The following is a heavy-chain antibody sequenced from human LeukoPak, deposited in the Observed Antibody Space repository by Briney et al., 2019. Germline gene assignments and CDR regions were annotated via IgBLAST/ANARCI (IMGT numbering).Heavy chain of an antibody. CDR1: GYTFTSYY. Sequence: ASLKVSCKASGYTFTSYYMHWVRQAPGHGLEWRGIINPSGGSTSYAQKFQGRVTMTRDTSTSTVYMELSSLRSEDTAVYYCARARPHYYGSEYYFDYWGQGTLVTVSS. CDR3: ARARPHYYGSEYYFDY. V-gene: IGHV1-46*01. D-gene: IGHD3-10*01. CDR2: INPSGGST. J-gene: IGHJ4*02.